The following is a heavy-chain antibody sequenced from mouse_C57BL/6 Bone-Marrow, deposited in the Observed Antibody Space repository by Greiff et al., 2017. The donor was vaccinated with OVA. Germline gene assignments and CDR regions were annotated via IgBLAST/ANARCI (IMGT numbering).Heavy chain of an antibody. V-gene: IGHV1-19*01. CDR3: ARVGSGY. J-gene: IGHJ2*01. Sequence: EVQVVESGPVLVKPGASVKMSCKASGYTFTDYYMNWVKQSHGKSLEWIGVINPYNGGTSYNQKFKGKATLTVDKSSSTAYMELNSLTSEDSAVYYCARVGSGYWGQGTTLTVSS. CDR2: INPYNGGT. CDR1: GYTFTDYY. D-gene: IGHD1-1*01.